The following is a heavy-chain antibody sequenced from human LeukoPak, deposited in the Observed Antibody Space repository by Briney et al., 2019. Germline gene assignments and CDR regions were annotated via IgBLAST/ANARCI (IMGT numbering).Heavy chain of an antibody. J-gene: IGHJ4*02. CDR1: GFTFSGYA. D-gene: IGHD4-17*01. CDR3: ARGAYGDYDY. CDR2: ISADASST. Sequence: GGSLRLSCAASGFTFSGYATSWVRQAPGKGLEWVSAISADASSTYYADSVKGPITISRDNSKNTLFLQMNSLRAEDTAVYYCARGAYGDYDYWGQGTLVTVSS. V-gene: IGHV3-23*01.